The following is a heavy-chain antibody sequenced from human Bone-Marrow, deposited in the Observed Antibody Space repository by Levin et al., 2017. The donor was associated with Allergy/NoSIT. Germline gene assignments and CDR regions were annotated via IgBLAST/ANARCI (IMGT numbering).Heavy chain of an antibody. CDR3: ARDLMIVVVITPPSYYYYGMDV. Sequence: GESLKISCAASGFTFSSYAMHWVRQAPGKGLEWVAVISYDGSNKYYADSVKGRFTISRDNSKNTLYLQMNSLRAEDTAVYYCARDLMIVVVITPPSYYYYGMDVWGQGTTVTVSS. CDR1: GFTFSSYA. V-gene: IGHV3-30*04. D-gene: IGHD3-22*01. CDR2: ISYDGSNK. J-gene: IGHJ6*02.